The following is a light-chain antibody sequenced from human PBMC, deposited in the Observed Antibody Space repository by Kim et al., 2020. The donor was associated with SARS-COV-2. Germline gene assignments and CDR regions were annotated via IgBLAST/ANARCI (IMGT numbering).Light chain of an antibody. J-gene: IGKJ5*01. Sequence: EIVLTQSPGTLSLSPGERATLSCRASQSVSSNYLAWYQQQPGQAPRLLIYGASSSATSSPDRLSGSGSGTDFTLTISRLEPEDSAVYYCRQYGRSRPSTFGQGTQLEIK. V-gene: IGKV3-20*01. CDR1: QSVSSNY. CDR2: GAS. CDR3: RQYGRSRPST.